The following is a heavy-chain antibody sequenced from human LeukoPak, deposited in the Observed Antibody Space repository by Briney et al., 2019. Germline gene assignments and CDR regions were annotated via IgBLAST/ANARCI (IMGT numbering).Heavy chain of an antibody. D-gene: IGHD5-12*01. CDR2: VSWDGGTT. Sequence: GGSLRPSCTASGFSFDDYAMHWVRQAPGRGLEWMCLVSWDGGTTFCADSVEGRFTISRDNTRNSLYLQMGSLRAEDTALYFCAKGYYSGYDSGAFDYWGQGTLVTVSS. CDR1: GFSFDDYA. V-gene: IGHV3-43D*03. J-gene: IGHJ4*02. CDR3: AKGYYSGYDSGAFDY.